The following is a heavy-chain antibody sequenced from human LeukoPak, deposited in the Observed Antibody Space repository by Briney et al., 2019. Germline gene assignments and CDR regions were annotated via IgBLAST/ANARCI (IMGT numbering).Heavy chain of an antibody. CDR2: INHSGST. D-gene: IGHD2-15*01. V-gene: IGHV4-34*01. CDR1: GGSFSGYY. CDR3: ARDGVYCSGGSCY. Sequence: SETLSLTCAVYGGSFSGYYWSWIRQPPGKGLEWIGEINHSGSTNYNPSLKSRVTISVDTSKNQFSLKLSSVTAADTAVYYCARDGVYCSGGSCYWGQGTLVTVSS. J-gene: IGHJ4*02.